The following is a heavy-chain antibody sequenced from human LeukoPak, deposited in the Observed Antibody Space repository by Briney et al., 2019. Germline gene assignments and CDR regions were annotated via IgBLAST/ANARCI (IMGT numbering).Heavy chain of an antibody. CDR1: GGSFSSHY. CDR2: ISYIGST. Sequence: SETLSLTCTVSGGSFSSHYWSWIRQPPGKGLEWIGYISYIGSTNYNPSLKSRLTISVDTSKNQFSLKLSSVTAADTAVYYCARDPTTVTKGLDIWGQGTMVTVSS. D-gene: IGHD4-17*01. J-gene: IGHJ3*02. CDR3: ARDPTTVTKGLDI. V-gene: IGHV4-59*11.